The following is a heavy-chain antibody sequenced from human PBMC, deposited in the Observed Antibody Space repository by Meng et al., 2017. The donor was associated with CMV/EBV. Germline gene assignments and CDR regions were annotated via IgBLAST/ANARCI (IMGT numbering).Heavy chain of an antibody. Sequence: GESLKISCAASGFTFSSYAMHWVRQAPGKGLEYVSAISSNGGSTYYADSVKGRFTISRDNSKNTLYLQMGSLRAEDMAVYYCATGQYSSSSRGDGYFDYWGQGTLVTVPQ. CDR2: ISSNGGST. D-gene: IGHD6-6*01. CDR1: GFTFSSYA. J-gene: IGHJ4*02. V-gene: IGHV3-64*02. CDR3: ATGQYSSSSRGDGYFDY.